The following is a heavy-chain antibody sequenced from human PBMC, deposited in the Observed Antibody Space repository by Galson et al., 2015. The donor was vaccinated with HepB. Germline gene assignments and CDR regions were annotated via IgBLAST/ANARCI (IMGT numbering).Heavy chain of an antibody. J-gene: IGHJ4*02. CDR2: IKQDGSEK. CDR1: GFTFSSYW. D-gene: IGHD6-19*01. V-gene: IGHV3-7*03. Sequence: SLRLSCAASGFTFSSYWMSWVRQAPGKGLEWVANIKQDGSEKYYVDSVKGRFTISRDNAKNSLYLQMNSLRAEDTAVYYCARGGYIAVAGTDYWGQGTLVTVSS. CDR3: ARGGYIAVAGTDY.